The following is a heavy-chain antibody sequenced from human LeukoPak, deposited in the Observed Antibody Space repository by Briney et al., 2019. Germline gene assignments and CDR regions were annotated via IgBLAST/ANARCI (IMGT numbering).Heavy chain of an antibody. CDR2: IYTSGST. CDR3: ARTSLGGAWFDP. D-gene: IGHD3-10*01. J-gene: IGHJ5*02. Sequence: SGTLSLTCTVSGGSISSGSYYWSWIRQPAGKGLEWIGRIYTSGSTNYNPSLKSRVTISVDTSKNQYSLKLSSVTAADTAVYYCARTSLGGAWFDPWGQGTLVTVSS. CDR1: GGSISSGSYY. V-gene: IGHV4-61*02.